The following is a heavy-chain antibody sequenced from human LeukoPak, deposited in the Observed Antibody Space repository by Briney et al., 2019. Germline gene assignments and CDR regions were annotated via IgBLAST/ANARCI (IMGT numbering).Heavy chain of an antibody. Sequence: PGGSLRLSCAASGFTFRSYGMHWVRQAPGKGLEWVAVISYDGSNKYYADSVKGRFTISRDNSKNTLYLQMNSLRAEDTAVYYCTRNWGSDNWFDPWGQGTLVTVSS. V-gene: IGHV3-30*03. CDR3: TRNWGSDNWFDP. J-gene: IGHJ5*02. D-gene: IGHD7-27*01. CDR1: GFTFRSYG. CDR2: ISYDGSNK.